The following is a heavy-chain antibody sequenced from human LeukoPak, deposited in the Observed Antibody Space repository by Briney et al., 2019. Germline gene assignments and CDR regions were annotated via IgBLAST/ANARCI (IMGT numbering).Heavy chain of an antibody. J-gene: IGHJ3*02. Sequence: SETLSLTCTVSGGSISGYYCSWVRQPPGKEMEWIGYVYSSGNTNHNPSLKSRVTLSVDTSKNQFSLKLVSVTAADTAVYYCARHPPSSAGAYDIWGQGTMVTVSS. V-gene: IGHV4-59*08. CDR2: VYSSGNT. D-gene: IGHD3-10*01. CDR1: GGSISGYY. CDR3: ARHPPSSAGAYDI.